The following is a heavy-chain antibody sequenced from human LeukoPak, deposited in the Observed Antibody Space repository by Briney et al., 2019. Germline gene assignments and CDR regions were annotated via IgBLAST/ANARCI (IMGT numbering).Heavy chain of an antibody. CDR2: IIGSGAST. CDR1: GFTFNSYA. Sequence: GGSLRLSCTASGFTFNSYAMTWVRQAPGKGLEWVSSIIGSGASTYYADSVKGRFTISRDNSKNRLYLRMNSLRAEDTALYYCAKDFVVVPGLVNYFDSWGQGTLVTVSS. D-gene: IGHD2-15*01. V-gene: IGHV3-23*01. J-gene: IGHJ4*02. CDR3: AKDFVVVPGLVNYFDS.